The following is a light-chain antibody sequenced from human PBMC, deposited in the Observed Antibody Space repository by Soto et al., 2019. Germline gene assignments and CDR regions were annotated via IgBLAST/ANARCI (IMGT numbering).Light chain of an antibody. CDR3: QQFNNYPLLT. CDR1: QSVSSSY. Sequence: IVLTQSPGTLSLSPGERATLSCRASQSVSSSYLAWYQQKPGQAPRLVIYGGSTRAIGIPARFSGSGSGTDFTLTISGLQPEDFATYYCQQFNNYPLLTFGGGTKVDIK. CDR2: GGS. V-gene: IGKV3D-7*01. J-gene: IGKJ4*01.